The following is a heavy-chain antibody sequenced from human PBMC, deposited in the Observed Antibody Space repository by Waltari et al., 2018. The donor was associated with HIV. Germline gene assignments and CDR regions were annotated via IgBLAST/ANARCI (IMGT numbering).Heavy chain of an antibody. CDR2: ISGSGGWT. CDR3: AYTSMADFDY. J-gene: IGHJ4*02. D-gene: IGHD5-18*01. Sequence: EVQLLESGGGLVQPGWSLRLSCAVSGFTFSSYALSWVRQAPGKGMEWVSSISGSGGWTNYADAVKGRFTLSRDDSEYTLYLQMNSLGAEDTAVYYCAYTSMADFDYWGQGTLVTVSS. CDR1: GFTFSSYA. V-gene: IGHV3-23*01.